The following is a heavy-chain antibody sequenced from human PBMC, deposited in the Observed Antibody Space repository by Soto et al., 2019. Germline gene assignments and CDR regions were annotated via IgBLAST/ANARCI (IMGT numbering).Heavy chain of an antibody. CDR3: ARIDNSNYEWVMDV. V-gene: IGHV4-39*01. CDR1: GGSISSSSYY. Sequence: QLQLQESGPGLVKPSETLSLTCTVSGGSISSSSYYWGWIRQPPGKGLEWIGSIYYSGSTYYNPCLKSRVTISVDTSKNQFSLKLSSVTAADTAVYYCARIDNSNYEWVMDVWGQGTTVTVSS. J-gene: IGHJ6*02. CDR2: IYYSGST. D-gene: IGHD4-4*01.